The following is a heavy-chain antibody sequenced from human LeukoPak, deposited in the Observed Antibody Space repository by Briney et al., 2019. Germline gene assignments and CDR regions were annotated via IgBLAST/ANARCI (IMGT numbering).Heavy chain of an antibody. CDR1: GGSFGGYY. Sequence: PSETLSLTCAVYGGSFGGYYWGWIRQPPGKGLEWIGEINHSGSTNYNLSLKSRVTISVDTSKNQFSLKLSSVTAADTAVYYCARGRITKYNWFDPWGQGTLVTVSS. CDR2: INHSGST. V-gene: IGHV4-34*01. CDR3: ARGRITKYNWFDP. D-gene: IGHD1-1*01. J-gene: IGHJ5*02.